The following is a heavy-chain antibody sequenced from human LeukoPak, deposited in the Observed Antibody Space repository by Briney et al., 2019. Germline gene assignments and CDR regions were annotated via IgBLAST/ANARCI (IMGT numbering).Heavy chain of an antibody. CDR2: VYYSGST. Sequence: SETLSLTCTVSGGSISSYYWSWIRQPPGRGLEWIGYVYYSGSTNYSPSLKSRVTILVDTSKNQFSLRLSSVTTADTAVYYCARAPTVTDWFDPWGQGTLVTVSS. D-gene: IGHD4-17*01. CDR1: GGSISSYY. CDR3: ARAPTVTDWFDP. V-gene: IGHV4-59*12. J-gene: IGHJ5*02.